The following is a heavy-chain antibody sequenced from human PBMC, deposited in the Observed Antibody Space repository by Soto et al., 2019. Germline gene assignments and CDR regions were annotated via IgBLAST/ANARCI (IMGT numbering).Heavy chain of an antibody. Sequence: ASVKVSCKASGYTFTSYAMHWVRQAPGQRLEWMGWINAGNGNTKYSQKFQGRVTITRDTSASTAYMELSSLRSEDTAVYYCARVDLGYCSSTSCYTVAYNWFDPWGQGTLVTVSS. J-gene: IGHJ5*02. CDR3: ARVDLGYCSSTSCYTVAYNWFDP. CDR1: GYTFTSYA. D-gene: IGHD2-2*02. V-gene: IGHV1-3*01. CDR2: INAGNGNT.